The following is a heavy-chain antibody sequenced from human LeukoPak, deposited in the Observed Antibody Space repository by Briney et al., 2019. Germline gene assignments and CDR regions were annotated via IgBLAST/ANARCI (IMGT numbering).Heavy chain of an antibody. D-gene: IGHD5-12*01. CDR2: ISYDGSNK. J-gene: IGHJ4*02. CDR3: ARVGYGEYCFDY. CDR1: GFTFSSYA. Sequence: GRSLRLSCAASGFTFSSYAMHWVRQAPGKGLEWVAVISYDGSNKYYADSVKGRFTISRDNSKNTLYLQMNSLRAENTAVYYCARVGYGEYCFDYWGQGTLVTVSS. V-gene: IGHV3-30-3*01.